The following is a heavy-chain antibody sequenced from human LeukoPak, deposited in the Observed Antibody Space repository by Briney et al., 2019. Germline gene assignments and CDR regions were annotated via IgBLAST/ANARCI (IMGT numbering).Heavy chain of an antibody. Sequence: PGGSLRLSCAASGFTFSNYAMSWVRQAPGKGLEWVSGISGGGGSTYYADSVKGRFTVSRDNSENTLYLQMNSLRAEDTAVYYCARGEQLVDYWGQGTLVTVSS. CDR3: ARGEQLVDY. J-gene: IGHJ4*02. CDR1: GFTFSNYA. D-gene: IGHD6-6*01. V-gene: IGHV3-23*01. CDR2: ISGGGGST.